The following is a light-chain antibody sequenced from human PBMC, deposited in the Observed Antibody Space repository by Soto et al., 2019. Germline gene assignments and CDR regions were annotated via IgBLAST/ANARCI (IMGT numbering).Light chain of an antibody. CDR3: QQHGSWT. J-gene: IGKJ1*01. CDR1: QTISSNN. Sequence: EIVLTQSPGTLSVSPGERATLSCRASQTISSNNLAWYQQKPGQAPSLLIYGTSSRATGIPDRFSGSGSGTAFTLTISRLEPEDSAIYYCQQHGSWTFGQGTKVEI. CDR2: GTS. V-gene: IGKV3-20*01.